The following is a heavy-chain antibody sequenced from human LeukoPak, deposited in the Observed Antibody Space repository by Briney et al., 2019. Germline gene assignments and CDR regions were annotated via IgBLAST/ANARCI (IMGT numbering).Heavy chain of an antibody. CDR1: GFTFSSYA. CDR3: AKSLESFDWFLFDY. D-gene: IGHD3-9*01. J-gene: IGHJ4*02. Sequence: PGGSLRLSCAASGFTFSSYAMNWVRQAPGKGLEWVSVISGSSASTYYADSVKGRFTISRDNSKNTLYLQMSSLRAEDTARYYCAKSLESFDWFLFDYWGQGTLVTVSS. V-gene: IGHV3-23*01. CDR2: ISGSSAST.